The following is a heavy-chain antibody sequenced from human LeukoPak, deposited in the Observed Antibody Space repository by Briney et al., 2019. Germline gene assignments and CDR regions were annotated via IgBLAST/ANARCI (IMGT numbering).Heavy chain of an antibody. CDR1: GGSFSGYY. D-gene: IGHD5-12*01. CDR3: ARAVFVWVRGVDFDY. J-gene: IGHJ4*02. V-gene: IGHV4-34*01. CDR2: INHSGST. Sequence: SETLSLXCAVYGGSFSGYYWSWIRQPPGKGLEWIGEINHSGSTNYNPSLKSRVTISVDTSKNQFSLKLSSVTAADTAVYYCARAVFVWVRGVDFDYWGQGTLVTVSS.